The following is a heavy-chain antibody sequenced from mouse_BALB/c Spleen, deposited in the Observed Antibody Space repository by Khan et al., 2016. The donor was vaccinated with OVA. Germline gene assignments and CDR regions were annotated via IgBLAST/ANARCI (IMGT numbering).Heavy chain of an antibody. V-gene: IGHV1-9*01. CDR1: GYTFSSYW. CDR2: MLHGRGNG. D-gene: IGHD4-1*01. Sequence: QVQLQQSGAELMKPGASVKISCKATGYTFSSYWIEWVKQRPGHGLEWIRAMLHGRGNGNYNEKFKGNATFTAATSSNIAYILLNSLKSETTAVYYFARGAGTTYGMDYWGQGTSVTVSS. J-gene: IGHJ4*01. CDR3: ARGAGTTYGMDY.